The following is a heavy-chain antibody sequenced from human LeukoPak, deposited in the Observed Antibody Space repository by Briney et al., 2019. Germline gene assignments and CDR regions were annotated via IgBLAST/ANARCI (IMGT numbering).Heavy chain of an antibody. CDR3: ARDRGSYFDY. D-gene: IGHD5-12*01. CDR1: GFTFSNYG. J-gene: IGHJ4*02. V-gene: IGHV3-21*01. Sequence: GRSLRLSCAASGFTFSNYGMHWVRQAPGKGLEWVSSISSSSSYIYYADSVKGRFTISRDNAKNSLYLQMNSLRAEDTAVYYCARDRGSYFDYWGQGTLVTVSS. CDR2: ISSSSSYI.